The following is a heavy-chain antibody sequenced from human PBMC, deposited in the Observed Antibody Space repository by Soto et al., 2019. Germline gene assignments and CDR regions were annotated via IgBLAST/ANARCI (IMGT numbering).Heavy chain of an antibody. D-gene: IGHD4-17*01. V-gene: IGHV3-15*07. CDR1: EFTFCNAW. Sequence: GGSLRLSCAASEFTFCNAWINLVRQAPGKGLEWVGRIKSKADGGTTDYAAPVKGRFTISRDESQNTLYLQMNSLKTEDTAVYYCTSLNYGHWGQGTLVTVSS. J-gene: IGHJ4*02. CDR2: IKSKADGGTT. CDR3: TSLNYGH.